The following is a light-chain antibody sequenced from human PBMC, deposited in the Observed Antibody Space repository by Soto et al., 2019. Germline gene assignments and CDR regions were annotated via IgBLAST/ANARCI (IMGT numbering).Light chain of an antibody. CDR2: ANI. V-gene: IGLV1-40*01. CDR3: QSYDSSLSAWV. J-gene: IGLJ3*02. Sequence: QPVLTQPPSVSGAPGQRVTISCTGSSSNIGAGYDVHWYQQFPGAAPRLLIYANINRPSGVPDRFSGTKSGTSASLAITGLQAEDEADYYCQSYDSSLSAWVFGGGTKVTVL. CDR1: SSNIGAGYD.